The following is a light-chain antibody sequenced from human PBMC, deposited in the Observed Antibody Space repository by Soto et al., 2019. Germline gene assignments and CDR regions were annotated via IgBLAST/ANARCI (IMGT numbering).Light chain of an antibody. J-gene: IGLJ1*01. Sequence: QSVLTQPASVSGSPGQSVTISCTGTSSDLGGYNFVSWYQHHPGKAPKLMIYDVGNRPSGVSVRFSGSKSGNTASLTISWLQAEDEADYYCSSYSSSSSVFGTGTKLTVL. V-gene: IGLV2-14*03. CDR1: SSDLGGYNF. CDR2: DVG. CDR3: SSYSSSSSV.